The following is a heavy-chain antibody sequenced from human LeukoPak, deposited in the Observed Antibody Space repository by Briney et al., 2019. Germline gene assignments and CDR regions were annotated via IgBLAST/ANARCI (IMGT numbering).Heavy chain of an antibody. Sequence: GGSLRLSCAASGFTVSSTYMSWVRQAPGKGLEWVSVIYSGGSTYYAGSVKGRFTISRDNSKNTLYLQMNSLRAEDTAVYYCARDRLYSSSSEDYWGQGTLVTVSS. CDR3: ARDRLYSSSSEDY. D-gene: IGHD6-6*01. CDR2: IYSGGST. J-gene: IGHJ4*02. CDR1: GFTVSSTY. V-gene: IGHV3-53*01.